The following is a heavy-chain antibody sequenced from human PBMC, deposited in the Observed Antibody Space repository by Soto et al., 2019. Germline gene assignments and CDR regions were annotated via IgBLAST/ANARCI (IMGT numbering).Heavy chain of an antibody. V-gene: IGHV2-70*13. CDR1: GFSLTSPGMC. J-gene: IGHJ6*02. Sequence: SGPTLVNPTETLTLTCTFSGFSLTSPGMCVSWIRQPPGKALEWLALIERDDDDKYYSTSLKTRLTISKDTRKNQVVLTMANKDPADTGTYYCARSIRGPRRFNGMDVWGQGTTGTVS. CDR2: IERDDDDK. CDR3: ARSIRGPRRFNGMDV. D-gene: IGHD1-20*01.